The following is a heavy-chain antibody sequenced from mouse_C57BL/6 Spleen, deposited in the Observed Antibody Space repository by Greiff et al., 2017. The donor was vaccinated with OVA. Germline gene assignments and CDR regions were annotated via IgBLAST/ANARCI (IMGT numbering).Heavy chain of an antibody. Sequence: EVMLVESGGGLVQPGGSLSLSCAASGFTFTDYYMSWVRQPPGKALEWLGFIRNKANGYTTEYSASVKGRFTISRDNSQSILYLQMNALRAEDSATYYCARYGAYAMDYWGQGTSVTVSS. CDR2: IRNKANGYTT. CDR1: GFTFTDYY. V-gene: IGHV7-3*01. J-gene: IGHJ4*01. CDR3: ARYGAYAMDY.